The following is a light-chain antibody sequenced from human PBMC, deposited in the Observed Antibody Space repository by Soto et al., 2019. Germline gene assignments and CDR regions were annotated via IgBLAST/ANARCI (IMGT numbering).Light chain of an antibody. CDR3: SSYAGSDRGV. CDR2: GNS. Sequence: QSVLTQPPSVSGAPGQRVTISCTGSSSNIGAGYDVHWYQQLPGTAPKLLIYGNSNRPSGVPDRFSGSKSGTSASLAITGLQAEDEADYYCSSYAGSDRGVFGGGTQLTVL. CDR1: SSNIGAGYD. V-gene: IGLV1-40*01. J-gene: IGLJ3*02.